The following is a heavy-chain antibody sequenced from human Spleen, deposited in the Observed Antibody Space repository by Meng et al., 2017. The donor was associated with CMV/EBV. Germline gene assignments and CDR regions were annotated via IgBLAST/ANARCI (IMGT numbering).Heavy chain of an antibody. D-gene: IGHD6-25*01. CDR3: ARGSGYYYYGMDV. CDR2: INHSGST. J-gene: IGHJ6*02. Sequence: SETLSLTCVVYGGSFSGYFWSWIRQPPGKGLEWIGEINHSGSTNYNPSLKSRVTISGDTSKNQFSLKLSSVTAADTAVYYCARGSGYYYYGMDVWGQGTTVTVSS. V-gene: IGHV4-34*01. CDR1: GGSFSGYF.